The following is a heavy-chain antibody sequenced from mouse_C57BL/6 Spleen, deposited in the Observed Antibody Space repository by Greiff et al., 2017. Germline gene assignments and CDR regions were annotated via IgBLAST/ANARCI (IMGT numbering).Heavy chain of an antibody. V-gene: IGHV2-5*01. CDR1: GFSLTSYG. Sequence: VQVVESGPGLVQPSQSLSITCTVSGFSLTSYGVHWVRQSPGKGLEWLGVIWRGGSTDYNAAFMSRLSITKDNSKSQVFFKMNSLQADDTAIYYCAKTPIYYDYDDAMDYWGQGTSVTVSS. J-gene: IGHJ4*01. CDR2: IWRGGST. D-gene: IGHD2-4*01. CDR3: AKTPIYYDYDDAMDY.